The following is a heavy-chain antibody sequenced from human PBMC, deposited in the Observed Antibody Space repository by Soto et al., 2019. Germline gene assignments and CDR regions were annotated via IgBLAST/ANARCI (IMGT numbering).Heavy chain of an antibody. J-gene: IGHJ6*03. CDR1: GFAFTSYR. V-gene: IGHV3-74*03. D-gene: IGHD4-17*01. Sequence: EVQLVESGGGLVQPGGSLRLSCVASGFAFTSYRMHWVRQAPGKGLVWVSRIKTDGSRTTYADSVKGRFTISRDNAKNTQYLQMNSLRAEDTAVYYCAREPRASNGDYINSYYYYMDVWGTGTTVTVSS. CDR2: IKTDGSRT. CDR3: AREPRASNGDYINSYYYYMDV.